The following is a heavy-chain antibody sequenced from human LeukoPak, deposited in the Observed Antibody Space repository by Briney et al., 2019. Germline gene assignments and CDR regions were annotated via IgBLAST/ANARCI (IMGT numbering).Heavy chain of an antibody. V-gene: IGHV3-9*01. Sequence: GGSLRLSCAASGFTFDDYAMHWVRQAPGKGLEWVSGISWNSDMIGYADSVKGRFTISRDNSKNTLYLQMNSLRAEDTAVYYCAKDVYGTRNPCYFDYWGQGTLVTVSS. CDR2: ISWNSDMI. CDR3: AKDVYGTRNPCYFDY. J-gene: IGHJ4*02. D-gene: IGHD1-1*01. CDR1: GFTFDDYA.